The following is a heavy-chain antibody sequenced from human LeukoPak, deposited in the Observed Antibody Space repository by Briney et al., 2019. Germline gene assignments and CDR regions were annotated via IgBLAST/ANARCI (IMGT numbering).Heavy chain of an antibody. J-gene: IGHJ5*02. CDR3: ARDPRWLTPDCTSTSCYENYFDP. Sequence: SETLSLTCVVSGYSISSGYQWAWIRQSPGKGLEWIGSIYHTGSAHYNPSLQSRVTISADTSNNQFSLRLNSATAADTAIYYCARDPRWLTPDCTSTSCYENYFDPWGQGTLVTVSS. CDR2: IYHTGSA. CDR1: GYSISSGYQ. V-gene: IGHV4-38-2*02. D-gene: IGHD2-2*01.